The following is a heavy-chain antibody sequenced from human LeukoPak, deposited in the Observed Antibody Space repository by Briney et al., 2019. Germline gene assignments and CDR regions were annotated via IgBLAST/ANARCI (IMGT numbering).Heavy chain of an antibody. J-gene: IGHJ4*02. CDR2: ISGSGGST. CDR1: GFTFSSYA. Sequence: GGSLRLSCAASGFTFSSYAMSWVRQAPGKGLEWVSAISGSGGSTYYADSVKGRFTISRDNSKNTLYLQMNSLRAEDTAVYYCARDNYYDSSGYYHTPNYWGQGTLVTVSS. V-gene: IGHV3-23*01. CDR3: ARDNYYDSSGYYHTPNY. D-gene: IGHD3-22*01.